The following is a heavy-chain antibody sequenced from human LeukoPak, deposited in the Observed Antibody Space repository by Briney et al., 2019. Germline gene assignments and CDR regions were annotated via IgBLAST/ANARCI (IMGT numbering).Heavy chain of an antibody. D-gene: IGHD5-12*01. CDR2: ISAYNGNT. J-gene: IGHJ5*02. CDR1: GNTFTSYG. Sequence: ASVKVSCKASGNTFTSYGISWVRQAPGQGLEWMGWISAYNGNTNYAQKLQGRVTMTTDTSTSTAYMELRSLRSDDTAVYYCARDHEYSGSTNWFDPWGQGTLVTVSS. V-gene: IGHV1-18*01. CDR3: ARDHEYSGSTNWFDP.